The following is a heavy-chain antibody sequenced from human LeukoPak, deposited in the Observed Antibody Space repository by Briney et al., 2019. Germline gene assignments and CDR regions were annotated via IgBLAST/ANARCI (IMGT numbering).Heavy chain of an antibody. Sequence: QPGGSLRLSCATTGFTFTSYWMNWVRQVPGKGLVWVSRSNTDGSITTHVGSVKGRFTISRDNAKNTLYLQMNSLRAEDTAVYYCAKDWGLGYQLLHPTTGYFDLWGRGTLVTVSS. V-gene: IGHV3-74*03. D-gene: IGHD2-2*01. CDR2: SNTDGSIT. J-gene: IGHJ2*01. CDR3: AKDWGLGYQLLHPTTGYFDL. CDR1: GFTFTSYW.